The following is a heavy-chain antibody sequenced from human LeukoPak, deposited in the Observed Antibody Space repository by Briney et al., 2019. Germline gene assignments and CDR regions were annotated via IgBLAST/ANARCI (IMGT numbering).Heavy chain of an antibody. Sequence: GASVKVSCKASGYTFTSYGISWVRQAPGQGLEWMGGIIPIFGTANYAQKFQGRVTITADESTSTAYMELSSLRSEDTAVYYCARGLYSSSWYSIWGQGTLVTVSS. D-gene: IGHD6-13*01. CDR3: ARGLYSSSWYSI. CDR1: GYTFTSYG. CDR2: IIPIFGTA. V-gene: IGHV1-69*13. J-gene: IGHJ4*02.